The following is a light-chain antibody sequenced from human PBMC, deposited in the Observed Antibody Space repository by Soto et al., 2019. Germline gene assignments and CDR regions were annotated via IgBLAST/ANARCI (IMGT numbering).Light chain of an antibody. Sequence: QSVLTQPASVSGSPGQSITISCTGTSSDVGGYNYVSWYQQHPGKAPKLMIYEVRHRPSGVSNRFSGSKSGNTASLTISGLQAEDEADYYCSSYTSGSTWVFGGGTKLTVL. J-gene: IGLJ3*02. CDR1: SSDVGGYNY. CDR3: SSYTSGSTWV. V-gene: IGLV2-14*01. CDR2: EVR.